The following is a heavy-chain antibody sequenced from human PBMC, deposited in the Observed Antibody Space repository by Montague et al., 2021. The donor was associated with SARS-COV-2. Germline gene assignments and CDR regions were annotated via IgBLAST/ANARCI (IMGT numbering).Heavy chain of an antibody. CDR1: GFSLSTTGMS. J-gene: IGHJ3*02. V-gene: IGHV4-61*05. D-gene: IGHD2-21*02. CDR3: ARQIPLRTHIVVVTALLGGAFDI. Sequence: LVKPTQTLTLTCTFSGFSLSTTGMSVGWIRQPPGKGLEWIGYIYYSGSTNYNPSLQSRVTISIDTSKNQFSLKLSSVTAANTAVYYCARQIPLRTHIVVVTALLGGAFDIWGQGTMVTVSS. CDR2: IYYSGST.